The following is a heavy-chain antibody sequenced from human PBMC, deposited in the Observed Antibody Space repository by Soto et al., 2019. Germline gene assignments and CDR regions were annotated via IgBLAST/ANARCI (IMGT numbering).Heavy chain of an antibody. CDR2: IVGGGTTV. CDR3: ARDEGSAWYFDY. Sequence: GGSLRLSCAASGFTFSSYAMNWVRQAPGKGLEWVSYIVGGGTTVYYADSVKGRFTISRDNAKNSLYMQMNNLRAEDTAVYFCARDEGSAWYFDYWGQGTVVTVSS. CDR1: GFTFSSYA. J-gene: IGHJ4*02. D-gene: IGHD6-19*01. V-gene: IGHV3-48*03.